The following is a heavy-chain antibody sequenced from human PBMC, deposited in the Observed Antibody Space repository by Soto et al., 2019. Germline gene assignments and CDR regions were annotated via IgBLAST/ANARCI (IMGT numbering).Heavy chain of an antibody. V-gene: IGHV1-69*01. D-gene: IGHD2-21*01. CDR3: ATALGEKPARPFDS. CDR1: GVTFTSET. Sequence: QVQLVQSGAEVKKPGSSVKVSCKASGVTFTSETISWVRQAPGQGLEWMGGIIPIFGAASYAQKFQGRVTSTADAYTSTVYLEWGRLRSDDTAVYYCATALGEKPARPFDSGGHGTRVTFSS. J-gene: IGHJ4*01. CDR2: IIPIFGAA.